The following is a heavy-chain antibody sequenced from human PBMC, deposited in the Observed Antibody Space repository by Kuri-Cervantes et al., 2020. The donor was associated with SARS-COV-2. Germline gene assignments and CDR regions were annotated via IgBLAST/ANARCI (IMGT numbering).Heavy chain of an antibody. J-gene: IGHJ5*02. D-gene: IGHD5-18*01. CDR3: ARELIGAAMVYWFDP. CDR2: IKQDGSEK. Sequence: GESLKISCAASGFTFSSYWMSWVRQAPGKGLEWVANIKQDGSEKYYVDSVKGRFTISRDNAKNSLYLQMNSLRAEDTAVYYCARELIGAAMVYWFDPWGQGTLVTVSS. V-gene: IGHV3-7*05. CDR1: GFTFSSYW.